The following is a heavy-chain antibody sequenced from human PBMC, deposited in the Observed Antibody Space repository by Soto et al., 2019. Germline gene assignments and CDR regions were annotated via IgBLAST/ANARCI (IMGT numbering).Heavy chain of an antibody. Sequence: ASVKVSCTVSGYTLTELSMHWVRQAPGKGLEWMGGFDPEDGETIYAQKFQGRVTMTEDTSTDTAYMELSSLRSEDTAVYYCATDFGVGQNFDYWGQGTLVTVSS. CDR2: FDPEDGET. D-gene: IGHD3-16*01. J-gene: IGHJ4*02. CDR1: GYTLTELS. V-gene: IGHV1-24*01. CDR3: ATDFGVGQNFDY.